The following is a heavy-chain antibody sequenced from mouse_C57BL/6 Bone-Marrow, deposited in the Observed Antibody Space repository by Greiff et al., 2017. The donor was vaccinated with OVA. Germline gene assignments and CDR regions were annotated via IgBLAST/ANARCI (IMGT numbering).Heavy chain of an antibody. V-gene: IGHV5-4*03. Sequence: EVKLVESGGGLVKPGVSLKLSCAASGFTFSSYAMSWVRQTPEKRLEWVATISDGGSYTYYPDNVKGRFTISRDNAKNNLYLQMSHLKSEDTAMYYCARVRFITTVVAFYWYFDVWGTGTTVTVSS. CDR1: GFTFSSYA. CDR3: ARVRFITTVVAFYWYFDV. D-gene: IGHD1-1*01. J-gene: IGHJ1*03. CDR2: ISDGGSYT.